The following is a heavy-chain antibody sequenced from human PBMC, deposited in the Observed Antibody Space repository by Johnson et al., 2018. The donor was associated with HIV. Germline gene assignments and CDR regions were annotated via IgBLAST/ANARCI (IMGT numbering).Heavy chain of an antibody. V-gene: IGHV3-33*06. J-gene: IGHJ3*02. Sequence: QVQLVESGGGVVQPGKSLRLSCVASGFTFSSYGMHWVRQAPGRGLEWVAVIWYDGTNKYYADSVKGRFTISRDNSKNTLYLQMNSLRVEDTAVYSCAKVLDLVVVVAANLGAFDIWGQGTMVTVSS. CDR3: AKVLDLVVVVAANLGAFDI. D-gene: IGHD2-15*01. CDR1: GFTFSSYG. CDR2: IWYDGTNK.